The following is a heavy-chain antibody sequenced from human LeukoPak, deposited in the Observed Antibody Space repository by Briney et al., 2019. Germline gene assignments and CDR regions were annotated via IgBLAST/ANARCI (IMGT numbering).Heavy chain of an antibody. V-gene: IGHV3-73*01. J-gene: IGHJ3*02. CDR3: SRPIGYLDSSGYYYDDAFDM. CDR2: IRSKANNYAT. D-gene: IGHD3-22*01. Sequence: GGSLRLSCAASGFIFSGSAIHWVRQGSGKGLEWVGRIRSKANNYATAYAPSVKGRFTISRDDSKNTAYLQMNSLKTEDTAVYYCSRPIGYLDSSGYYYDDAFDMWGQGTMVTVSS. CDR1: GFIFSGSA.